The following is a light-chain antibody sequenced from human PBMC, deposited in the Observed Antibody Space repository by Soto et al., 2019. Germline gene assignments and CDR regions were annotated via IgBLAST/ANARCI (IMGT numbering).Light chain of an antibody. V-gene: IGKV3-15*01. CDR2: GAS. J-gene: IGKJ3*01. Sequence: ERVMTQSPATLSVSPVERATLSGRASQSVGSNLAWYQQKPGQAPRLLIFGASSRATGVPARFSGSGSGTEFTPTINSLQSEDFAVYFCQQYDNLPLTFGPGTKVDI. CDR1: QSVGSN. CDR3: QQYDNLPLT.